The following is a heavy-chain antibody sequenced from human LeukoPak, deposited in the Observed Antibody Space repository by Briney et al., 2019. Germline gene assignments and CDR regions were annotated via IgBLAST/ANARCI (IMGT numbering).Heavy chain of an antibody. CDR2: IIPIFGTA. Sequence: GASVKVSCKASGYTFISYGITWVRQAPGQGLEWMGGIIPIFGTANYAQKFQGRVTITADESTSTAYMELSSLRSEDTAVYYCARDRSSSDNTEYFQHWGQGTLVTVSS. J-gene: IGHJ1*01. D-gene: IGHD6-13*01. CDR1: GYTFISYG. CDR3: ARDRSSSDNTEYFQH. V-gene: IGHV1-69*13.